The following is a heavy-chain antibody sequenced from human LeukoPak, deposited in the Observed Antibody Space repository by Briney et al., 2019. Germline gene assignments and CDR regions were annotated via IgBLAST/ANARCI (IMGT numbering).Heavy chain of an antibody. J-gene: IGHJ5*02. Sequence: SQTLSLTYTVSGHSVSSTRYYWGWIRQPPGKGLEWIGSIYYSGTTYYNPSLKSRVTILLDMSKNQFSLRLTSVTAADTAVYYCARYSYGGEDWFDPWGQGTLVTVSS. CDR1: GHSVSSTRYY. V-gene: IGHV4-39*01. CDR3: ARYSYGGEDWFDP. D-gene: IGHD3-16*01. CDR2: IYYSGTT.